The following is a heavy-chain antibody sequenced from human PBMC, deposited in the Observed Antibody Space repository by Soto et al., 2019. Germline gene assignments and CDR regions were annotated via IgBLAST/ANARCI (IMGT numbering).Heavy chain of an antibody. D-gene: IGHD2-2*01. Sequence: QVQLVQSGAEVKKPGASVKVPCKASGYTFTSYAMHWVRQAPGQRLEWMGWINAGNGNTKYSQKFQGRVTITRDTSASTAYMELSSLRSEDTAVYYCAREGYCSSTSCRVYYYYYGMDVWGQGTTVTVSS. J-gene: IGHJ6*02. CDR2: INAGNGNT. CDR1: GYTFTSYA. CDR3: AREGYCSSTSCRVYYYYYGMDV. V-gene: IGHV1-3*01.